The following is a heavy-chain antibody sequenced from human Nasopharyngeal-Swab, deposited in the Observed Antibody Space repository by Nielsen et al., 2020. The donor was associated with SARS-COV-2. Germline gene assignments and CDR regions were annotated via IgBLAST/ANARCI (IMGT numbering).Heavy chain of an antibody. CDR2: IIPMFGTA. D-gene: IGHD3-22*01. CDR3: ARSTYYYDSSGYSFDY. CDR1: GDTFSRSA. Sequence: SVKVSCKASGDTFSRSAITWVRQAPGQGLEWMGGIIPMFGTADYAQKFQGRVTITADRSTSTAYMEMNSLRSEDTAVYYCARSTYYYDSSGYSFDYWGQGTLVTVSS. V-gene: IGHV1-69*06. J-gene: IGHJ4*02.